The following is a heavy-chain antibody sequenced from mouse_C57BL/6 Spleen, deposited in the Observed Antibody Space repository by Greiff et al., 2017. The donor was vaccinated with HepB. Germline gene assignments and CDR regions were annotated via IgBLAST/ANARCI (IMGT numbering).Heavy chain of an antibody. D-gene: IGHD1-1*01. CDR1: GFSLTSYA. CDR3: ARNSLYYYGSSYDYAMDY. V-gene: IGHV2-9-1*01. CDR2: IWTGGGT. J-gene: IGHJ4*01. Sequence: VKLVESGPGLVAPSQSLSITCTVSGFSLTSYAISWVRQPPGKGLEWLGVIWTGGGTNYNSALKSRLSISKDNSKSQVFLKMNSLQTDDTARYYCARNSLYYYGSSYDYAMDYWGQGTSVTVSS.